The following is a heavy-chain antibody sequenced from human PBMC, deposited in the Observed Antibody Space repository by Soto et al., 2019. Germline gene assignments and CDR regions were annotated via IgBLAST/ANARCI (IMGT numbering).Heavy chain of an antibody. Sequence: PGGSLRLSCAASGFTFSSFAMHWVRQAPGKGLEWVAGISYHGNDKYYADSAKGRFTISRDNSKNTLNLQMNSLRAEDTAVYYCASSGGTTFDDCGQGTLVTVS. J-gene: IGHJ4*02. CDR1: GFTFSSFA. V-gene: IGHV3-30*03. D-gene: IGHD1-1*01. CDR2: ISYHGNDK. CDR3: ASSGGTTFDD.